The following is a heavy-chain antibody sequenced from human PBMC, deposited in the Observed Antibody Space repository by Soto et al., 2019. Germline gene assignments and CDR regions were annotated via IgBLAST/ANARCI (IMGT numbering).Heavy chain of an antibody. Sequence: GGSLRLSCAASGFTFSSYAMSWVRQAPGKGLEWVSAISGSGGSTYYADSVKGRFTISRDNSKNTLYLQMNSLRAEDTAVYYCAKDLGYCSSTSCYEPYSVQGTLVTVSS. D-gene: IGHD2-2*01. J-gene: IGHJ4*02. CDR3: AKDLGYCSSTSCYEPY. CDR2: ISGSGGST. CDR1: GFTFSSYA. V-gene: IGHV3-23*01.